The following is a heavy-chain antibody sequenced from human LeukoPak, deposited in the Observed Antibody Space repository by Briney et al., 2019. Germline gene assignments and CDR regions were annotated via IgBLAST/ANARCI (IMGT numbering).Heavy chain of an antibody. CDR3: ARDVGSDSSGGYYHYFDD. J-gene: IGHJ4*02. D-gene: IGHD3-22*01. CDR1: GFTFSSHS. V-gene: IGHV3-21*01. CDR2: ISSSSYM. Sequence: GGSLRLSCAASGFTFSSHSMNWVRQAPGKGLEWVSSISSSSYMYYAESVKGRFTISRDNAKNSLYLQMNSLRVEDTAVYYCARDVGSDSSGGYYHYFDDWGQGTLVTVSS.